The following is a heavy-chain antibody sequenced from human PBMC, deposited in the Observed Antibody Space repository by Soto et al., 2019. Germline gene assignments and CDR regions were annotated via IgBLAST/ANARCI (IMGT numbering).Heavy chain of an antibody. J-gene: IGHJ6*02. V-gene: IGHV1-69*06. CDR1: GGTFSSYA. CDR3: ARYLSRSWYGWNYYYGMDV. D-gene: IGHD6-13*01. CDR2: IIPIFGTA. Sequence: GASVKVSCKASGGTFSSYAISWVRQAPGQGLEWMGGIIPIFGTANYAQKFQGRVTITADKSTSTAYMELSSLRSEDTAVYYCARYLSRSWYGWNYYYGMDVWGQGTTVTVSS.